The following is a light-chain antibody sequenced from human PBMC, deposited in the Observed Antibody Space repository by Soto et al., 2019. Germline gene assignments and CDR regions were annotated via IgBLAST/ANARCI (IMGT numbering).Light chain of an antibody. CDR3: QDYGTSAPWT. Sequence: EVVLTQSPGTLSLSPGERATLSCRASQNIRGNELAWYQQKPGQALRLLIYRGSSRATGIPDRFSGRGSGTDFTLTTSTLEPEDFAVYYCQDYGTSAPWTFGQETKVEIK. V-gene: IGKV3-20*01. J-gene: IGKJ1*01. CDR1: QNIRGNE. CDR2: RGS.